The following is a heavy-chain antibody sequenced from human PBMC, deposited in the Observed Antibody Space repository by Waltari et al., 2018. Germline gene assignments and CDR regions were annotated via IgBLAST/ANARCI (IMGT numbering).Heavy chain of an antibody. CDR1: GYTFTSYA. CDR3: ASCSHYYDSSGYYYYYYGMDV. D-gene: IGHD3-22*01. J-gene: IGHJ6*02. Sequence: QVQLVQSGAEVKKPGASVKVSCKASGYTFTSYAMHWVRQAPGQRLEWMGWINAGNGNTKYSQKVQGRVTITRDTSASTAYMELSSLRSEDTAVYYCASCSHYYDSSGYYYYYYGMDVWGQGTTVTVSS. V-gene: IGHV1-3*01. CDR2: INAGNGNT.